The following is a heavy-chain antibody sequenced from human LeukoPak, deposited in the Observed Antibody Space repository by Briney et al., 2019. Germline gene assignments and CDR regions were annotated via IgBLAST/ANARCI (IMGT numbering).Heavy chain of an antibody. CDR2: ISSSSSYI. CDR1: GFTFSDYY. CDR3: ARATYYYDSSGYPLEAFDI. D-gene: IGHD3-22*01. Sequence: GGSLRLSCAASGFTFSDYYMSWVRQAPGKGLEWVSSISSSSSYIYYADSVKGRFTISRDNAKNSLYLQMNSLRAEDTAVYYCARATYYYDSSGYPLEAFDIWGQGTMVTVSS. J-gene: IGHJ3*02. V-gene: IGHV3-21*01.